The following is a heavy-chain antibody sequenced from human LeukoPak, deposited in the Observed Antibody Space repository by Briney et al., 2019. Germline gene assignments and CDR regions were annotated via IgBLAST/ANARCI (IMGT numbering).Heavy chain of an antibody. CDR1: GGSISSGDYY. J-gene: IGHJ4*02. Sequence: TSETLSLTCTVSGGSISSGDYYWSWLRQPPGKGLEWIGYIYYSGSTYYNPYIKSRVTISVDTSKNKFSLKLSSVTAEDTDVYYCATGYSYGYVYRDWGQGTLVTVSS. D-gene: IGHD5-18*01. CDR2: IYYSGST. CDR3: ATGYSYGYVYRD. V-gene: IGHV4-30-4*01.